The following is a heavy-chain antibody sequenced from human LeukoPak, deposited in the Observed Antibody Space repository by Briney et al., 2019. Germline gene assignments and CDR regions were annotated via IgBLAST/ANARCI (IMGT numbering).Heavy chain of an antibody. Sequence: GGSLRLSCSASGFTFSAYTMNWVRQAPGQGLEWVSYISSGSSSVYYADSVKGRFTISRDNAKNSLYLQMNSLRAEDTAVYYCAKRGLAVADPFDYWGQGTLVTVSS. CDR3: AKRGLAVADPFDY. CDR1: GFTFSAYT. D-gene: IGHD6-19*01. CDR2: ISSGSSSV. V-gene: IGHV3-48*04. J-gene: IGHJ4*02.